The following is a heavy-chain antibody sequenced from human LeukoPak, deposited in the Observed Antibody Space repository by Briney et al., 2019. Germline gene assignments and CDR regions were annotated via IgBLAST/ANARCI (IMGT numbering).Heavy chain of an antibody. J-gene: IGHJ5*02. D-gene: IGHD1-26*01. CDR2: ISYSGST. V-gene: IGHV4-59*08. CDR1: GGSIGLHY. Sequence: PSETLSLTCPVPGGSIGLHYRSWIRPPPGKGLEWIAFISYSGSTNYNPSLKSRASISLDTSKSLCSLRLSSVTAADTGVYYCARHAIYSGGYSFWFDPWGLGTPVTVSS. CDR3: ARHAIYSGGYSFWFDP.